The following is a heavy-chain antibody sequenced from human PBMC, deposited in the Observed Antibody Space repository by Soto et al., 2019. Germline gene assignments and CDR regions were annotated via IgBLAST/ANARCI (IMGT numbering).Heavy chain of an antibody. J-gene: IGHJ5*02. V-gene: IGHV2-5*02. Sequence: QITLKESGPTLVKPTQTLTLTCTFSGFSLTTSGVGVGWIRQPPGKALEWLALIYWDDDKRYSPSLKSRLTITKDTSKNQVVLTMTNMDPVDTAXXXCXXXEPANTRHNCFDPWGQGTLVTVSS. CDR2: IYWDDDK. D-gene: IGHD2-2*01. CDR1: GFSLTTSGVG. CDR3: XXXEPANTRHNCFDP.